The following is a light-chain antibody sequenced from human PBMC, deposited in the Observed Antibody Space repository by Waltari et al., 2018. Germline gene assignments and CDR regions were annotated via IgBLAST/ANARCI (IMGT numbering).Light chain of an antibody. CDR3: YSTDFSGHDRV. CDR2: EDI. V-gene: IGLV3-10*01. Sequence: SYELTQPPSVSVSPGQTARITCSGDALSKKYAYWYQQKSGQAPVLVIYEDIKRPPGIPEGFSGASSGTTATLTISGAHVDDEADYYCYSTDFSGHDRVFGGGTKLTIL. J-gene: IGLJ3*02. CDR1: ALSKKY.